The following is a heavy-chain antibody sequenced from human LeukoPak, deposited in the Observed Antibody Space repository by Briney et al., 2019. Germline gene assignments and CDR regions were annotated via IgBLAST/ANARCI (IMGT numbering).Heavy chain of an antibody. CDR2: IYYSGRT. V-gene: IGHV4-59*11. J-gene: IGHJ4*02. CDR1: GGSISSHY. CDR3: ARGFYSPAY. Sequence: SETLSLTCTASGGSISSHYLSWIRQPPGKGLEWVGYIYYSGRTFYNPSLKSRVTMSVDTSKNQFSLKLSSVTAADTAIYYCARGFYSPAYWGQGTLVTVSS. D-gene: IGHD4-11*01.